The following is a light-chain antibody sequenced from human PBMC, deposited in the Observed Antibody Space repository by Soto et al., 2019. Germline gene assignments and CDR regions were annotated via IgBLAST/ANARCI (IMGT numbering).Light chain of an antibody. Sequence: DIQMTQSPSSLSASVGDRVTITCRASQSISSYLSWYQQRPGKAPKFLIYGASRLQSGVPSRFRGNGSGTDVTLTSSSLQPEDFATYYCHQTYSSPDAFGQGTKLEIK. CDR3: HQTYSSPDA. CDR1: QSISSY. CDR2: GAS. V-gene: IGKV1-39*01. J-gene: IGKJ2*01.